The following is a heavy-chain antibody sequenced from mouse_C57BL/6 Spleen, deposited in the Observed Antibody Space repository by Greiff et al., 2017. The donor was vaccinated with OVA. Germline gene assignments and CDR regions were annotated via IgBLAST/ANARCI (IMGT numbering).Heavy chain of an antibody. D-gene: IGHD1-1*01. CDR1: GYAFSSYW. Sequence: VKVVESGAELVKPGASVKISCKASGYAFSSYWMNWVKQRPGKGLEWIGQIYPGDGDTNYNGKFKGKATLTADKSSSTAYMQLSSLTSEDSAVYFCARPGYYGSSYYFDYWGQGTTLTVSS. CDR3: ARPGYYGSSYYFDY. CDR2: IYPGDGDT. V-gene: IGHV1-80*01. J-gene: IGHJ2*01.